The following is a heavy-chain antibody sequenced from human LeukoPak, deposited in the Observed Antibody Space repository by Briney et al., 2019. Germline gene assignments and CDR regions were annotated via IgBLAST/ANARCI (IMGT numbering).Heavy chain of an antibody. D-gene: IGHD3-22*01. Sequence: GESLKISCKGSGYSFTSYWIGWVRQMPGKGLEWMGIIYPGDSDTRYSPSFQGQVTISADKSISTAYLQWSSLKASDTAVYYCARLLVDDSSGYYFDYWGQGTLVTVSS. CDR3: ARLLVDDSSGYYFDY. V-gene: IGHV5-51*01. J-gene: IGHJ4*02. CDR1: GYSFTSYW. CDR2: IYPGDSDT.